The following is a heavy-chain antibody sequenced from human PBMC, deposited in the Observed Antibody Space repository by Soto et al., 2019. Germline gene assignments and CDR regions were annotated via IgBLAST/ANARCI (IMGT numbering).Heavy chain of an antibody. D-gene: IGHD2-2*01. V-gene: IGHV3-74*01. J-gene: IGHJ5*02. CDR1: GFTFSSYW. Sequence: GGSLRLSCAASGFTFSSYWMHWVRQAPGKGLVWVSRINSDGSSTSYADSVKGRFTISRDKAKNTLYLQMNSLRAEDTAVYYCARDLGYCSSTSCYDWFDPWGQGTLVTVSS. CDR2: INSDGSST. CDR3: ARDLGYCSSTSCYDWFDP.